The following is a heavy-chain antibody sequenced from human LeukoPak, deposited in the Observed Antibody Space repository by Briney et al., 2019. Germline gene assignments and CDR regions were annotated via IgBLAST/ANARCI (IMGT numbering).Heavy chain of an antibody. D-gene: IGHD3-10*01. J-gene: IGHJ4*02. CDR1: GFTFSSYA. CDR2: ISGSSSDT. Sequence: GGSLRLSCAASGFTFSSYAMSWVRQVPGKGLEWVSAISGSSSDTYYADSVKGRFTISRDNSKSTLYLQMNSLRAEDTAVYNCAKDLGGEGGSGFPGYWGQGTLVTVPS. CDR3: AKDLGGEGGSGFPGY. V-gene: IGHV3-23*01.